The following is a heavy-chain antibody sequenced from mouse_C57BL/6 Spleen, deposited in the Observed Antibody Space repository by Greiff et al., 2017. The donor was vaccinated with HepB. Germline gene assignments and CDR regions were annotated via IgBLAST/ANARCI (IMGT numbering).Heavy chain of an antibody. J-gene: IGHJ1*03. CDR3: AKTAQALFDV. CDR2: INPSSGYT. D-gene: IGHD3-2*02. Sequence: QVQLQQSGAELAKPGASVKLSCKASGYTFTSYWMHWVKQRPGQGLEWIGYINPSSGYTKYNQKFKDKATLTADKSSSTAYMQLSSLTYEDSADYYCAKTAQALFDVWGTGTTVTVSS. CDR1: GYTFTSYW. V-gene: IGHV1-7*01.